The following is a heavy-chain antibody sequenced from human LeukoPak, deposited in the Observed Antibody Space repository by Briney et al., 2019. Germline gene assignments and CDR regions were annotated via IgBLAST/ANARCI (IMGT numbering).Heavy chain of an antibody. V-gene: IGHV1-2*02. Sequence: ASVKVSCKASGYTFTGYYMHWVRPAPGQGLEGMGWIYPNSGGTNYAQKFQGRVTMTRDTSISTAYMELSRLRSDDTAVYYCAKTGYSSGWYRGGSFDYWGQGTLVTVSS. CDR3: AKTGYSSGWYRGGSFDY. CDR2: IYPNSGGT. J-gene: IGHJ4*02. D-gene: IGHD6-19*01. CDR1: GYTFTGYY.